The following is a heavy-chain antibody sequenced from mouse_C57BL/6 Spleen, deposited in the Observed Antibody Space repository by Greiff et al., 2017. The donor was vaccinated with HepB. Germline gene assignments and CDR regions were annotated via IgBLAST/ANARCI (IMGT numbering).Heavy chain of an antibody. CDR3: ARYYYGSSFYAMDY. J-gene: IGHJ4*01. V-gene: IGHV1-64*01. D-gene: IGHD1-1*01. CDR1: GYTFTSYW. Sequence: VQLQQPGAELVKPGASVKLSCKASGYTFTSYWMHWVKQRPGQGLEWIGMIHPNSGSTNYNEKFNSKATLTVDKSSSTAYMQLSSLTSEDSAVYYCARYYYGSSFYAMDYWGQGTSVTVSS. CDR2: IHPNSGST.